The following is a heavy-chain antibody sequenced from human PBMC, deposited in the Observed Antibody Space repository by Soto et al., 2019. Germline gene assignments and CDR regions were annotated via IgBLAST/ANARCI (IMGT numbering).Heavy chain of an antibody. Sequence: SVKVSCKASGGTFSSYAISWVRQAPGQGLEWMGGIIPIFGTANYAQKFQGRVTITADESTSTAYMELSSLRSEDTAVYYCARDRQLNYYGMDVWGQGTTVTVSS. D-gene: IGHD5-18*01. CDR1: GGTFSSYA. CDR2: IIPIFGTA. J-gene: IGHJ6*02. V-gene: IGHV1-69*13. CDR3: ARDRQLNYYGMDV.